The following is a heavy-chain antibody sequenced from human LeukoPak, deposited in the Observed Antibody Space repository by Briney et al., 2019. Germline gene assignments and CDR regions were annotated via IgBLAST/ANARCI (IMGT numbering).Heavy chain of an antibody. CDR3: ARTPVKIWYDSSGYYRGYFDY. D-gene: IGHD3-22*01. J-gene: IGHJ4*02. CDR2: IYPSGST. V-gene: IGHV4-61*02. Sequence: SETLSLTCTVSGGSISSGSYHWSWIRQPAGKALEWIGRIYPSGSTNYDPSLKSRVTISVDTSKNQFSLKLTSVTAADTAVYYCARTPVKIWYDSSGYYRGYFDYWGQGTLVTVSS. CDR1: GGSISSGSYH.